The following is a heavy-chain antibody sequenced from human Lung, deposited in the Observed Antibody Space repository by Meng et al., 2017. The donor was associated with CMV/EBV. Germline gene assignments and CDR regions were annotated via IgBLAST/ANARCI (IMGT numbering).Heavy chain of an antibody. CDR1: GGSISSYY. Sequence: SXTXSLXCGVYGGSISSYYWSWIRQPPGRGLEWIGDINHRGHSNYNPSLKSRVSLAIDTSKSQFSLKLTSVTAADTAVYYCARPPYYYDSSPHHRRGDFDYXSQGXLVTVSS. CDR3: ARPPYYYDSSPHHRRGDFDY. J-gene: IGHJ4*02. V-gene: IGHV4-34*01. CDR2: INHRGHS. D-gene: IGHD3-22*01.